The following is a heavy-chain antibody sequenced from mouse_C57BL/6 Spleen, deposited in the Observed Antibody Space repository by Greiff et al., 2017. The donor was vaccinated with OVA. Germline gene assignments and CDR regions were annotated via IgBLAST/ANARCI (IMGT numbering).Heavy chain of an antibody. D-gene: IGHD1-1*01. V-gene: IGHV1-81*01. CDR1: GYTFTSYG. CDR3: ARAPPVGLYGSSPYFDY. CDR2: IYPRSGNT. Sequence: QVQLQQSGAELARPGASVKLSCKASGYTFTSYGISWVKQRTGQGLEWIGEIYPRSGNTYYNEKFKGKATLTADKSSSTAYMELRSLTSEDSAVYFCARAPPVGLYGSSPYFDYWGQGTTLTVSS. J-gene: IGHJ2*01.